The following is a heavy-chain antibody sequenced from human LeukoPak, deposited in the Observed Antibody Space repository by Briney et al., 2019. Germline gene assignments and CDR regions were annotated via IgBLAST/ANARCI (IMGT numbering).Heavy chain of an antibody. CDR2: IKQDGSEK. CDR3: ARDHTVEGVVFDY. CDR1: GFTFSDYW. J-gene: IGHJ4*02. V-gene: IGHV3-7*01. Sequence: QPGGSLRLSCAASGFTFSDYWMNWVRQAPGKGLEWVASIKQDGSEKYYVDSVKGRFSISRDNAKNSLHLQMNSLRAEDTAVYYCARDHTVEGVVFDYWGQGILVTVSS. D-gene: IGHD5-12*01.